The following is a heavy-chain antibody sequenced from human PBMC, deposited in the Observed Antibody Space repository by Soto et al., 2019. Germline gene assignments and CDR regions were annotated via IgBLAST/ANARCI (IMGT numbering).Heavy chain of an antibody. J-gene: IGHJ3*02. V-gene: IGHV3-30-3*01. D-gene: IGHD3-9*01. Sequence: SLRLSCAASGFTFSSYAMHWVRQAPGKELEWVAVISYDGSNKYYADSVKGRFTISRDNSKNTLYLQMNSLRAEDTAVYYCASVLRYVEWLLANHDPFDIWGPGTMVTVSS. CDR3: ASVLRYVEWLLANHDPFDI. CDR2: ISYDGSNK. CDR1: GFTFSSYA.